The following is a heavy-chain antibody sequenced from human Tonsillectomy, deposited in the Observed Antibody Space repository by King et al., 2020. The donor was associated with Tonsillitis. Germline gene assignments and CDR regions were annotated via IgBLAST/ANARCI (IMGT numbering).Heavy chain of an antibody. CDR3: AGWSRYSDSFHI. V-gene: IGHV4-59*08. CDR1: GVSISSYH. D-gene: IGHD3-3*01. CDR2: IYYSGST. Sequence: QLQESGPGLVKPSETLSLTCTVSGVSISSYHWSWIRQPPGKGLEWIGQIYYSGSTNYNTSLKSRVTISVDTSKRQFSLQLSSVSAADTAVYYCAGWSRYSDSFHIWGQGTMVTVSS. J-gene: IGHJ3*02.